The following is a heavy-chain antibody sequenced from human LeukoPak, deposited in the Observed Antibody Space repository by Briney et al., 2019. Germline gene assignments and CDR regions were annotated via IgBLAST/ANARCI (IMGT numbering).Heavy chain of an antibody. Sequence: SETLSLTCAVSGYSISSGYYWGWIRQPPGKGLEWIGEINHSGSTNYNPSLKSRVTISVDTSKNQFSLKLSSVTAADTAVYYCARACRGYYGSGSSRRGVDYWGPGTLVNVSS. CDR2: INHSGST. V-gene: IGHV4-38-2*01. CDR1: GYSISSGYY. D-gene: IGHD3-10*01. CDR3: ARACRGYYGSGSSRRGVDY. J-gene: IGHJ4*02.